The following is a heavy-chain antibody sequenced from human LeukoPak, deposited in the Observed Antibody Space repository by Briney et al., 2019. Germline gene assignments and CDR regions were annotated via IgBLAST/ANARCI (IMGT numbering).Heavy chain of an antibody. D-gene: IGHD5-24*01. CDR3: ARDGRDGYNYLGY. Sequence: SETLSLTCTVSGGSVSSGSYYWSWIRQHPGKGLEWIGYIYYSGSTYYNPSLKSRVTISVDTSKNQLSLKLSSVTAADTAVYYCARDGRDGYNYLGYWGQGTLVTVSS. V-gene: IGHV4-31*03. J-gene: IGHJ4*02. CDR2: IYYSGST. CDR1: GGSVSSGSYY.